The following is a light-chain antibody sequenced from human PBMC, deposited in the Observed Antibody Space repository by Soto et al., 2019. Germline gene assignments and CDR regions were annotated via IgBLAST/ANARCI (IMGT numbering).Light chain of an antibody. CDR2: GAS. CDR3: QQYGRSLFT. V-gene: IGKV3-20*01. CDR1: QTIISSY. J-gene: IGKJ5*01. Sequence: EVVLTQSPGTLSLSPGEKVTLSCRASQTIISSYLAWYQQKPGQAPSLLIYGASSRATGIPDRFSGSGSGTDFTLTISGLEPEDFAVYYCQQYGRSLFTFGQGTRLEIK.